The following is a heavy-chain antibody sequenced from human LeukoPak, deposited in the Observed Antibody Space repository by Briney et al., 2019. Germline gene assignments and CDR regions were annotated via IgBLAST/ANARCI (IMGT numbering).Heavy chain of an antibody. D-gene: IGHD3-22*01. CDR2: IIPISGTA. J-gene: IGHJ4*02. CDR1: GGTFSSYA. CDR3: ARTYVHSVIVPLGY. V-gene: IGHV1-69*06. Sequence: GASVKVSCKASGGTFSSYAISWVRQAPGQGLEWMGGIIPISGTANYAQKFQGRVTITADKSTRTAYMELSSLRSEDTAVYYCARTYVHSVIVPLGYWGQGTLVTVSS.